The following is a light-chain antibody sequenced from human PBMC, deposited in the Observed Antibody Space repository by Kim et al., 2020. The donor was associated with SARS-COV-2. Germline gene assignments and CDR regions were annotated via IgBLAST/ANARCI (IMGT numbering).Light chain of an antibody. V-gene: IGLV3-1*01. CDR3: QAWDSSSWV. Sequence: VAPGQTASITCSGDKLGDKYACWYQQKPGQSPVLVIYQDSKRRSGIPERFSGSNSGNTATLTISGTQAMDEADYYCQAWDSSSWVFGGGTQLTVL. J-gene: IGLJ3*02. CDR2: QDS. CDR1: KLGDKY.